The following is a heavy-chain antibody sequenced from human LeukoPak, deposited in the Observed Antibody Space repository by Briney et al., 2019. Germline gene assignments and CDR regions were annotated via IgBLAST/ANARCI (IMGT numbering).Heavy chain of an antibody. J-gene: IGHJ4*02. CDR1: EFTFSNYW. Sequence: QTGGSLRLSRAASEFTFSNYWMHWVRQAPGKGLVWVSRTNSDGSITSYADSVKGRFTISRDNAKNTLYLQMNSLRAEDTAVYYCARERAAADDSLDYWGQGTLVTVSS. CDR3: ARERAAADDSLDY. D-gene: IGHD6-13*01. V-gene: IGHV3-74*01. CDR2: TNSDGSIT.